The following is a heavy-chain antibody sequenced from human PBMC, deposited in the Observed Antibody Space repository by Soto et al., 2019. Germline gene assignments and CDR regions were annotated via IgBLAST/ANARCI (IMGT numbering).Heavy chain of an antibody. CDR1: GGTFSSYT. CDR2: IIPILGIA. CDR3: ALDIVVVPAAMGYYYMDV. J-gene: IGHJ6*03. V-gene: IGHV1-69*02. Sequence: QVQLVQSEAEVKKPGSSVKVSCKASGGTFSSYTISWVRQAPGQGLEWMGRIIPILGIANYAQKFQGRVTITADKSTSTAYMELSSLRSEDTAVYYCALDIVVVPAAMGYYYMDVWGKGTTVTVSS. D-gene: IGHD2-2*03.